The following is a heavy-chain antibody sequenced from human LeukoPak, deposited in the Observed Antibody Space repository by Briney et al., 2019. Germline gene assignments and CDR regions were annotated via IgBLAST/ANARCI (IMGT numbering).Heavy chain of an antibody. CDR1: GGSFSGYY. D-gene: IGHD6-6*01. CDR2: IYYSGST. J-gene: IGHJ6*03. CDR3: ASYRRWYSSSTVGAYYYMDV. V-gene: IGHV4-59*01. Sequence: SVTLSLTCAVYGGSFSGYYWSWIRQPPGKGLEWIGYIYYSGSTNYNPSLKSRVTISVDTSKNQFSLKLGSVTAADTAVYYCASYRRWYSSSTVGAYYYMDVWGKGTTVTVSS.